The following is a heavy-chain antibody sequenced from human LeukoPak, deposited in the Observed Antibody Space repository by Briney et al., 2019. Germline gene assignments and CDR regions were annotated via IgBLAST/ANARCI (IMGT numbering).Heavy chain of an antibody. D-gene: IGHD2-2*02. CDR2: IIPIFGTA. Sequence: SVKVSCRASGGTFSSYAISWVRQAPGQGLEWMGGIIPIFGTANYAQKFQGRVTITADESTSTAYMELSSLRSEDTAVYYCAREVTDCSSTSCYISFDYWGQGTLVTVSS. J-gene: IGHJ4*02. V-gene: IGHV1-69*13. CDR3: AREVTDCSSTSCYISFDY. CDR1: GGTFSSYA.